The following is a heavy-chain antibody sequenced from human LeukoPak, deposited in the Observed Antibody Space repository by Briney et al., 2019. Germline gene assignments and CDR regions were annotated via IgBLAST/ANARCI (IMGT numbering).Heavy chain of an antibody. V-gene: IGHV1-2*02. CDR1: VYTFTCYY. J-gene: IGHJ5*02. CDR3: ARSLLSTAAAGTGDNWFDP. Sequence: ASVTVSCKASVYTFTCYYMHWVRQAPGQGLEWMGWINPNSGGTNYAQKFQGRVTMTRDTSISTAYMELSRLRSDDTAVYYCARSLLSTAAAGTGDNWFDPWGQGALVTVSS. D-gene: IGHD6-13*01. CDR2: INPNSGGT.